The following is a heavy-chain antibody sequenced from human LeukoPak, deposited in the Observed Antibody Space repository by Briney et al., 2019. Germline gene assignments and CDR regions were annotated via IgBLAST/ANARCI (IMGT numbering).Heavy chain of an antibody. J-gene: IGHJ4*02. V-gene: IGHV4-30-4*08. CDR3: ARAPPGYFDY. CDR2: IYYSGST. Sequence: SETLSLTXTVSGGSIISSAYYWSWIRQPPGKGLEWIGYIYYSGSTYYNPSLKSRVTISLDTSKNQFSLKLSSVTAADTAVYYCARAPPGYFDYWGQGTLVTVSS. CDR1: GGSIISSAYY. D-gene: IGHD1-14*01.